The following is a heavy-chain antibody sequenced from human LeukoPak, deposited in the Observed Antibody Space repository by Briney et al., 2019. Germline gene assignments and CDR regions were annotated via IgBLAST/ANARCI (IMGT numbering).Heavy chain of an antibody. CDR2: IKQDASQE. CDR3: ARLSGRDYNPRVFDY. J-gene: IGHJ4*02. Sequence: PGGSLRLSCASSGFPFSRFWMSWVRQAPGKGPEWVAHIKQDASQEYHVDTVKGRSTISRDNAKNSLCLQVNSLRAEDTAIYYCARLSGRDYNPRVFDYWGQGTLVTVSS. V-gene: IGHV3-7*03. D-gene: IGHD4-11*01. CDR1: GFPFSRFW.